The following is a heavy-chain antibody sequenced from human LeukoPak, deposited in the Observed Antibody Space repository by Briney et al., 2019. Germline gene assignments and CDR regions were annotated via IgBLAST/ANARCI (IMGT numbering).Heavy chain of an antibody. CDR1: GFTFSSYS. Sequence: PGGSLRLSCAASGFTFSSYSMNWVRQAPGKGLEWVSYISSSSSTIYYADSVKGRFTISRDNAKNSLYLQMNSLRAEDTAVYYCARTLAAAGTVFDYWGQGTLVTVSS. CDR3: ARTLAAAGTVFDY. D-gene: IGHD6-13*01. V-gene: IGHV3-48*01. CDR2: ISSSSSTI. J-gene: IGHJ4*02.